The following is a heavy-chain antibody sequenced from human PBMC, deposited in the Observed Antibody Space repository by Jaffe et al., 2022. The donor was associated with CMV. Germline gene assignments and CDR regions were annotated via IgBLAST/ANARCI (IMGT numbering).Heavy chain of an antibody. Sequence: QLQLQESGPGLVKPSETLSLTCTVSGGSISSSSYYWGWIRQPPGKGLEWIGSIYYSGSTYYNPSLKSRVTISVDTSKNQFSLKLSSVTAADTAVYYCARHSPHDYGDYIDYWGQGTLVTVSS. CDR1: GGSISSSSYY. V-gene: IGHV4-39*01. J-gene: IGHJ4*02. CDR2: IYYSGST. D-gene: IGHD4-17*01. CDR3: ARHSPHDYGDYIDY.